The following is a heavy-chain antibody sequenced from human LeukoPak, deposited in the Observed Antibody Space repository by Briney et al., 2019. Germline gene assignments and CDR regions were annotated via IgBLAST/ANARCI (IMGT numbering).Heavy chain of an antibody. CDR3: ASRGDTGYNWFDP. CDR1: GGSFSGYY. CDR2: INHSGST. J-gene: IGHJ5*02. D-gene: IGHD2-21*02. Sequence: SETLSLTCAVYGGSFSGYYWSWIRQPPGKGLERIGEINHSGSTNYNPSLKSRVTISVDTSKNQFSLKLSSVTAADTAVYYCASRGDTGYNWFDPWGQGTLVTVSS. V-gene: IGHV4-34*01.